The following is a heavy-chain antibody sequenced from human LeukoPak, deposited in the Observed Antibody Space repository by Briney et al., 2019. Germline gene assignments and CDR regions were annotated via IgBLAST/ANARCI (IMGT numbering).Heavy chain of an antibody. CDR3: ARVGPSAVDGTTGTTAEYYYYDMDV. CDR2: IKQDGSEK. Sequence: GVSLRLSCAASGFPFSRYWMSCVRQAPGKGLEWVTNIKQDGSEKCCVYSVKGRVTIHRDKAKNSLYPQMNSLRAEDTGVYYCARVGPSAVDGTTGTTAEYYYYDMDVWGQGTTVTVSS. D-gene: IGHD1-1*01. V-gene: IGHV3-7*01. CDR1: GFPFSRYW. J-gene: IGHJ6*02.